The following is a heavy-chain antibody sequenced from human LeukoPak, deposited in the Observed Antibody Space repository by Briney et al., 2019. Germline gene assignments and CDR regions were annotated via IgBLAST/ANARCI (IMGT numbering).Heavy chain of an antibody. Sequence: PSETLSLTCTVSGGSISSSSYYWGWIRQPPGKGLEWIGIIYYSGSTYYNPSLKSRVTISVDTSKNQFSLKLTSVTAADTAVYYCARSYVYYYDTTGPFDYWGQGTLVTVSS. V-gene: IGHV4-39*07. CDR2: IYYSGST. J-gene: IGHJ4*02. CDR1: GGSISSSSYY. D-gene: IGHD3-22*01. CDR3: ARSYVYYYDTTGPFDY.